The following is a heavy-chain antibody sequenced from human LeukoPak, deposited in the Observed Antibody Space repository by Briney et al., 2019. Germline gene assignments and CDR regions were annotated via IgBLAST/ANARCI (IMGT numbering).Heavy chain of an antibody. CDR3: ARTGGSYEHYYYYYMDV. CDR1: GGSISSGGYS. V-gene: IGHV4-61*08. CDR2: IYYSGST. Sequence: SETLSLTCAVSGGSISSGGYSWSWIRQPRGKGLEWFGYIYYSGSTNYKPSLKSRVTISVDTSKNQFSLKLSSVTAADTAVYYCARTGGSYEHYYYYYMDVWGKGTTVTISS. J-gene: IGHJ6*03. D-gene: IGHD3-16*01.